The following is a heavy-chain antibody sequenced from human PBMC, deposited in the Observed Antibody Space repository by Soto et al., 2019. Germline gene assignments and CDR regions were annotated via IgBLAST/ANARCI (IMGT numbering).Heavy chain of an antibody. D-gene: IGHD6-13*01. Sequence: GGSLRLSCAASGFTFSSYAMHWVRQAPGKGLEWVAVISYDGSNKYYADSVKGRFTISRDNSKNTLYLQMNSLRAEDTAVYYCARVSGESSSWYYYGMDVWGQGTTVTVSS. V-gene: IGHV3-30-3*01. CDR1: GFTFSSYA. J-gene: IGHJ6*02. CDR2: ISYDGSNK. CDR3: ARVSGESSSWYYYGMDV.